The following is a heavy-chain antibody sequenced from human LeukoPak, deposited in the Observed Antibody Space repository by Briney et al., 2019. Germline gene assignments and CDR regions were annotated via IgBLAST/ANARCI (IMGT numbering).Heavy chain of an antibody. D-gene: IGHD1-26*01. CDR2: IRYDGSNK. V-gene: IGHV3-30*02. Sequence: PGGSLRLSCAASGFTFSSYGMHWVRQAPGKGLEWVAFIRYDGSNKYYADSVKGRFTISRDNSKNTLYLQMNSLRAEDTAVYYCARDGGSIVGATTAHYYWGQGTLVTVSS. CDR1: GFTFSSYG. CDR3: ARDGGSIVGATTAHYY. J-gene: IGHJ4*02.